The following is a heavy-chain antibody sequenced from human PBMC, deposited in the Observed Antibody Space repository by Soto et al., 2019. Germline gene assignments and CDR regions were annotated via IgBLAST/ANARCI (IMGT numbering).Heavy chain of an antibody. D-gene: IGHD3-22*01. Sequence: PGGSLRLSCAASGFTFSSYAMHWVRQAPGKGLEWVAVISYDGSNKYYADSVKGRFTISRDNSKNTLYLQMNSLRAEDTAVYYCARDGHHDYDSXGYYLWTPVVSPGHFDYWGQGTLVTVSS. CDR2: ISYDGSNK. CDR3: ARDGHHDYDSXGYYLWTPVVSPGHFDY. V-gene: IGHV3-30-3*01. CDR1: GFTFSSYA. J-gene: IGHJ4*02.